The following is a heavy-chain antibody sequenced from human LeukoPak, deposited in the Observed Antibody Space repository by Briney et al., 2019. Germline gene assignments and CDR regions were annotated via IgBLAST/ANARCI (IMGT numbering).Heavy chain of an antibody. D-gene: IGHD6-19*01. J-gene: IGHJ3*02. CDR2: IYYSGST. Sequence: SETLSLTCTVSGGSISSYYWSWIRQPPGKGLEWIGYIYYSGSTNYNPSLKSRVTISVDTSKNQLSLKLSSVTAADTAVYYCARPYSSGWYGVFDIWGQGTMVTVSS. CDR3: ARPYSSGWYGVFDI. V-gene: IGHV4-59*01. CDR1: GGSISSYY.